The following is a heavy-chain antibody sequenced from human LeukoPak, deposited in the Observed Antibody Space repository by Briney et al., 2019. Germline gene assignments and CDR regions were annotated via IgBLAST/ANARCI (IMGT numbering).Heavy chain of an antibody. J-gene: IGHJ4*02. CDR1: GFTFDDYG. D-gene: IGHD1-26*01. Sequence: GGSLRLSCAASGFTFDDYGMSWVRQAPGKGLEWVSAISGGGGGTYYAGSVKGRFTISRDDSKNTLYLQMNSLRAEDTAVYYCAKSGSGSYFWGQGTLVTVSA. CDR3: AKSGSGSYF. CDR2: ISGGGGGT. V-gene: IGHV3-23*01.